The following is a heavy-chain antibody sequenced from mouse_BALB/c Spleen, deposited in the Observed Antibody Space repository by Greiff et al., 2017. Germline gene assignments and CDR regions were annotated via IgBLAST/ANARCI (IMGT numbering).Heavy chain of an antibody. V-gene: IGHV1-77*01. J-gene: IGHJ2*01. CDR1: GYTFTDYY. Sequence: QVQLKQSGAELARPGASVKLSCKASGYTFTDYYINWVKQRTGQGLEWIGEIYPGSGNTYYNEKFKGKATLTADKSSSTAYMQLSSLTSEDSAVYFCARVGDYDKLNFDYWGQGTTLTVSS. D-gene: IGHD2-4*01. CDR3: ARVGDYDKLNFDY. CDR2: IYPGSGNT.